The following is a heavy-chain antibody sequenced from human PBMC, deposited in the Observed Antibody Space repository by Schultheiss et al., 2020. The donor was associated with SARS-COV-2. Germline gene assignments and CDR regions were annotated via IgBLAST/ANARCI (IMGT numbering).Heavy chain of an antibody. CDR1: GFTFSSYG. V-gene: IGHV3-30*12. D-gene: IGHD4-17*01. J-gene: IGHJ4*02. Sequence: LKISCAASGFTFSSYGMHWVRQAPGKGLEWVAVISYDGSNKYYADSVKGRFTISRDNSKNTLYLQMNSLRAEDTAVYYCARDLPRRDDYGDYSPLDYWGQGTLVTVSS. CDR2: ISYDGSNK. CDR3: ARDLPRRDDYGDYSPLDY.